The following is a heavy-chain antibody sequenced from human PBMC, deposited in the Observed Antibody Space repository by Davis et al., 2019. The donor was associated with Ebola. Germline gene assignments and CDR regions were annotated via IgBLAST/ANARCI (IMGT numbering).Heavy chain of an antibody. CDR2: INPNSGGT. CDR3: ARSVVEATAGTVDY. J-gene: IGHJ4*02. CDR1: GGTFSSYA. Sequence: ASVKVSCKASGGTFSSYAISWVRQAPGQGLEWMGWINPNSGGTNYAQKFQGRVTMTRDTSISTAYMELSRLRSDDTAVYYCARSVVEATAGTVDYWGQGTLVTVSS. V-gene: IGHV1-2*02. D-gene: IGHD6-19*01.